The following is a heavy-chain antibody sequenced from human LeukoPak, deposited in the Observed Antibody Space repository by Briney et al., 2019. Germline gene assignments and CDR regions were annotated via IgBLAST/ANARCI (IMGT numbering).Heavy chain of an antibody. D-gene: IGHD6-6*01. CDR3: ARENSSSSLFDY. V-gene: IGHV4-59*01. CDR1: GGSISTYY. Sequence: SETLSLTCAVSGGSISTYYWSWIRQPPGKGLEWIGKIYYNGITNYNPSLNSRVTISVDTSKNQFSLKLSSVTAADMAVYYCARENSSSSLFDYWGQGTLVTVSS. J-gene: IGHJ4*02. CDR2: IYYNGIT.